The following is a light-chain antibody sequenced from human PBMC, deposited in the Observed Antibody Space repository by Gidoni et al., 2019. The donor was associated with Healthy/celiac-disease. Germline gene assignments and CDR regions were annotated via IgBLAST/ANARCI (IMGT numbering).Light chain of an antibody. CDR1: QSISSY. CDR2: AAS. Sequence: DIQMTQSPSSLSASVGDRVTITCRASQSISSYLNWYQQKPGKAPKLLIYAASSLQSGVPSRFSGSGSGTDFTLTISSLQPEDFATYYCQQSYSTLPMCSFXXXTKLEIK. V-gene: IGKV1-39*01. CDR3: QQSYSTLPMCS. J-gene: IGKJ2*04.